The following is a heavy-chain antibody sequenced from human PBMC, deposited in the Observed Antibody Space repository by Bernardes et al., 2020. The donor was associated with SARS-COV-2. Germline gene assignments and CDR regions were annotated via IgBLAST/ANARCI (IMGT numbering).Heavy chain of an antibody. CDR1: GFTFSNYN. Sequence: GGSLRLSCAASGFTFSNYNMHWVRKAPGKGLVWVSRINTAETSKTYADSVKGRFTISRDNAKNTLYLHMNSLRAEDTAVYYCARDKDWALFDYWGQGALVTVSS. V-gene: IGHV3-74*01. J-gene: IGHJ4*02. CDR2: INTAETSK. CDR3: ARDKDWALFDY. D-gene: IGHD3-9*01.